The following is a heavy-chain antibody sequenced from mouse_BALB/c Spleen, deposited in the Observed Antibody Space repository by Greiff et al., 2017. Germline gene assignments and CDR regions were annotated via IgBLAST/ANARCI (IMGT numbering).Heavy chain of an antibody. D-gene: IGHD2-4*01. V-gene: IGHV3-6*02. CDR1: GYSITSGYY. CDR3: ARPTMIRPFAY. J-gene: IGHJ3*01. Sequence: VQLKESGPGLVKPSQSLSLTCSVTGYSITSGYYWNWIRQFPGNKLEWMGYISYDGSNNYNPSLKNRISITRDTSKNQFFLKLNSVTTEDTATYYCARPTMIRPFAYWGQGTLVTVSA. CDR2: ISYDGSN.